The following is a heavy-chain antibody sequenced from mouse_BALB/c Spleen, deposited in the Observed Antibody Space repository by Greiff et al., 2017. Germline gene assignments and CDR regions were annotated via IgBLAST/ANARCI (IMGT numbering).Heavy chain of an antibody. J-gene: IGHJ2*01. D-gene: IGHD1-1*01. CDR1: GYTFTSYW. V-gene: IGHV1-7*01. Sequence: QVQLQQSGAELAKPGASVKMSCKASGYTFTSYWMHWVKQRPGQGLEWIGYINPSTGYTEYNQKFKDKATLTADKSSSTAYMQLSSLTSEDSAVYYCAIPPSTVVSTGDYWGQGTTLTVSS. CDR3: AIPPSTVVSTGDY. CDR2: INPSTGYT.